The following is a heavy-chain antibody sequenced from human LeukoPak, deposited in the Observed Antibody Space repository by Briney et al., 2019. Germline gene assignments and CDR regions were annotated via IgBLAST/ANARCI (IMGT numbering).Heavy chain of an antibody. CDR2: TKQEGSEK. D-gene: IGHD4-17*01. Sequence: GGSLRPSCAASGFTFSTYWMSWVRQAPGKGLEWVANTKQEGSEKYYVDSVKGRFTISRDNAKNLLYLQMNSLRAEDTAMYYCARDTDHDSGDYEGNWFDPWGQGTLVTVSS. CDR1: GFTFSTYW. CDR3: ARDTDHDSGDYEGNWFDP. J-gene: IGHJ5*02. V-gene: IGHV3-7*01.